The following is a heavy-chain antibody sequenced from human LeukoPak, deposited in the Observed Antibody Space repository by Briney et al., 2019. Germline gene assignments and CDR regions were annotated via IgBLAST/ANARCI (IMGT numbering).Heavy chain of an antibody. D-gene: IGHD5-18*01. CDR1: GFTYTTYW. CDR3: ASRHGYIDY. CDR2: IKQDGSEK. V-gene: IGHV3-7*01. J-gene: IGHJ4*02. Sequence: GGSLRLSCAASGFTYTTYWMSWVRQAPGKGLEWVANIKQDGSEKNYVDSVKGRFTISRDNAKNSLFLEMNSLRAEDTAVYYCASRHGYIDYWGQGTLVTVSS.